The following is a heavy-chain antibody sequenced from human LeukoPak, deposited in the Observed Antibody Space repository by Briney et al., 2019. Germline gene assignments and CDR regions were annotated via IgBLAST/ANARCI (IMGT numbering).Heavy chain of an antibody. Sequence: GGSLRLSCAASGFTFIDYDMHWVRQVIGKGLEWVSAIGIRGDTHYSGSVKGRFTVSRENAESSLYLQMNSLRAEDTAVYYCARGGIQVSGIDEFDYWGQGTLVTVSS. D-gene: IGHD6-19*01. CDR1: GFTFIDYD. V-gene: IGHV3-13*01. J-gene: IGHJ4*02. CDR2: IGIRGDT. CDR3: ARGGIQVSGIDEFDY.